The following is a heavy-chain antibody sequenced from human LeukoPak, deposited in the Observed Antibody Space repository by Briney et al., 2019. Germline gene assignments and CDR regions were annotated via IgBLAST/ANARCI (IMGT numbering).Heavy chain of an antibody. CDR2: IYSGGST. J-gene: IGHJ4*02. D-gene: IGHD1-26*01. CDR3: ASLYSGSYGYY. Sequence: WGSLRLSCAASGFTVSSNYMSWVRQVPGKGLEWVSVIYSGGSTYYADSVKGRFTISRDNSKNTLYLQMNSLRAEDTAVYYCASLYSGSYGYYWGQGTLVTVSS. V-gene: IGHV3-53*01. CDR1: GFTVSSNY.